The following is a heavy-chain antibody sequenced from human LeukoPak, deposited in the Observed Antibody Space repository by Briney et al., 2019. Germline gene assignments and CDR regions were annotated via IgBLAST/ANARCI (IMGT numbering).Heavy chain of an antibody. J-gene: IGHJ4*02. V-gene: IGHV3-30*02. CDR3: ARDYGYTYALLFDS. CDR2: IRYDGSNR. CDR1: GFTFSNYG. D-gene: IGHD5-18*01. Sequence: PGGSLRLSCAPSGFTFSNYGMHWVRQAPGKGLEWVAFIRYDGSNRYYADSVKGRFTISRDNAKNTLYLQMNSLRAEDTAVYYCARDYGYTYALLFDSWGQGTLVTVSS.